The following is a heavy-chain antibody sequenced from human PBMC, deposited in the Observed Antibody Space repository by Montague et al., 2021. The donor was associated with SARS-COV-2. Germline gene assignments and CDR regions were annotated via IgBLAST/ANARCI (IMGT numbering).Heavy chain of an antibody. Sequence: SETLSLTCAVYGGSFSGYYWSWIRQPPGEGLEWIAEISHSGSTSYNPSLKSRVTISVDTSKNQYSLKLSSATAADTAVYYCARGPYRLLFVPRYYGMDVWGQGTPVTVSS. J-gene: IGHJ6*02. V-gene: IGHV4-34*01. D-gene: IGHD2-2*01. CDR2: ISHSGST. CDR1: GGSFSGYY. CDR3: ARGPYRLLFVPRYYGMDV.